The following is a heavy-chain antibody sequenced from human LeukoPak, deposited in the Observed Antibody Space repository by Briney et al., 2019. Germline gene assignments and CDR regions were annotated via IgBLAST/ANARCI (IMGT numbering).Heavy chain of an antibody. CDR1: GGSISSYY. Sequence: ETLSLTCTVSGGSISSYYWSWIRQTPGKGLEWISYISSTSSTIYYADSVKGRFTISRDNAGTSLFLQMNGLRADDTALYYCGREISRRNQLLSGAFDLWGHGTMVTVSS. D-gene: IGHD1-14*01. CDR3: GREISRRNQLLSGAFDL. CDR2: ISSTSSTI. J-gene: IGHJ3*01. V-gene: IGHV3-48*01.